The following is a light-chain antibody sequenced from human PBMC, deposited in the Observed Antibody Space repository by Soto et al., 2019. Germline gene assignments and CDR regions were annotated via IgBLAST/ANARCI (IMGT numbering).Light chain of an antibody. CDR3: CSYAGSSTVV. V-gene: IGLV2-23*02. Sequence: QSALTQPASVSGSPGQSITISCTGTSSDVGNYNLVSWYQQHPGKAPKFMIYEVSKRPSGVSNRFSGSKSGNTASLTISGLHAEDEADYYCCSYAGSSTVVFGGGTKLTVL. J-gene: IGLJ2*01. CDR1: SSDVGNYNL. CDR2: EVS.